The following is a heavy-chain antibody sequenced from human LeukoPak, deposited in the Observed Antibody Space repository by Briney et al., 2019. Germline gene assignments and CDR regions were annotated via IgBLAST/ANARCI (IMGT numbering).Heavy chain of an antibody. J-gene: IGHJ6*02. D-gene: IGHD3-16*01. CDR1: GHIFTVDS. CDR2: INPSGGST. V-gene: IGHV1-46*01. CDR3: ARDSLRAYYYGMDV. Sequence: ASVKVSCTASGHIFTVDSIHWVRQAPGQGLEWVGIINPSGGSTKYAQKFQGRVTMTRDTSTSTVYMELSSLRSEDTAVYYCARDSLRAYYYGMDVWGQGTTVTVSS.